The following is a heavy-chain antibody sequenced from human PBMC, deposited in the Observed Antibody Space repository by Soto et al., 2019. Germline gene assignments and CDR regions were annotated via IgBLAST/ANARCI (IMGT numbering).Heavy chain of an antibody. D-gene: IGHD4-17*01. Sequence: PGGSLRLFCAASGFTFSSYGMHWVRQAPGKGLEWVAVISYDGSNKYYADSVKGRFTVSRDNSKNTLYLQMNSLRAEDTAVYYCAKASDGDYYLDYWGQGTLVTVSS. J-gene: IGHJ4*02. CDR2: ISYDGSNK. CDR1: GFTFSSYG. V-gene: IGHV3-30*18. CDR3: AKASDGDYYLDY.